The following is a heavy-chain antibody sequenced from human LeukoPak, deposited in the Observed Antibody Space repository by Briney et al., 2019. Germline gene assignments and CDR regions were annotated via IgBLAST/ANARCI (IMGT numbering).Heavy chain of an antibody. V-gene: IGHV4-34*01. CDR2: INHSGST. CDR3: AKGPSIVATMFSDAFDI. CDR1: GESFSGYY. Sequence: SETLSLTCAVYGESFSGYYWIWIRQPPGKGLEWIGEINHSGSTNYNPSLKSRVTISVDTSKNQFSLKLSSVTAADTAVYYCAKGPSIVATMFSDAFDIWGQGTMVTVYS. D-gene: IGHD5-12*01. J-gene: IGHJ3*02.